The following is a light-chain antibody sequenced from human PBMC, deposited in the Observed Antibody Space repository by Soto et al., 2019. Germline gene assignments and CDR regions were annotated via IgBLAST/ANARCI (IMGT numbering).Light chain of an antibody. CDR3: QQYNSYST. CDR1: QSISIY. J-gene: IGKJ1*01. V-gene: IGKV1-5*01. Sequence: DIQMTQSPSSLSASVGDRVTITCRTSQSISIYLNWYQQKPGKAPKLLIYDASSLESGVPSRFSGSGSGTEFTLTISSLQPDDFATYYCQQYNSYSTFGQGTKVDIK. CDR2: DAS.